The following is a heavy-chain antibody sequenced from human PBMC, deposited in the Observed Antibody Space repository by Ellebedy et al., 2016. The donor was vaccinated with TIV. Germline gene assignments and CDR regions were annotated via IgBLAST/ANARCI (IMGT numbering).Heavy chain of an antibody. D-gene: IGHD4-17*01. Sequence: PGGSLRLSCAASASTFCSYEMTWVRQAPGTWLDCVSYISSSGSTIYYADSVKGRFTISRDNAKNSLYLQMNSLRAEDTAVYYCAKGNYGDNYGRDVWGQGATVTVSS. V-gene: IGHV3-48*03. CDR1: ASTFCSYE. J-gene: IGHJ6*02. CDR2: ISSSGSTI. CDR3: AKGNYGDNYGRDV.